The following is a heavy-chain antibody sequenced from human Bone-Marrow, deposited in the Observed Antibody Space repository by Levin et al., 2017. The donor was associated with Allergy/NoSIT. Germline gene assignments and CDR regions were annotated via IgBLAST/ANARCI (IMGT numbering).Heavy chain of an antibody. V-gene: IGHV3-15*01. CDR3: TTVSYVGWFDP. D-gene: IGHD1-26*01. CDR1: GFTFSNAW. CDR2: IKSKTDGGTT. J-gene: IGHJ5*02. Sequence: GESLKISCAASGFTFSNAWMSWVRQAPGKGLEWVGRIKSKTDGGTTDYAAPVKGRFTISRDDSKNTLYLQMNSLKTEDTAVYYCTTVSYVGWFDPWGQGTLVTVSS.